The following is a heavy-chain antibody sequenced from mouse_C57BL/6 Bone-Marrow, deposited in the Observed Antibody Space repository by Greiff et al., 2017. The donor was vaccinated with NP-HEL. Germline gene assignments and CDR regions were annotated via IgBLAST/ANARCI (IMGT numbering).Heavy chain of an antibody. V-gene: IGHV14-3*01. J-gene: IGHJ3*01. D-gene: IGHD1-1*01. Sequence: EVQLQQSVAELVRPGASVKLSCTASGFNIKNTYMHWVKQRPEQGLEWIGRIDPANGNTKYAPKFQGKATITADTSSNTAYLQLSSLTSEDTAIYYCAGDYYGSSYGGAWFAYWGQGTLVTVSA. CDR1: GFNIKNTY. CDR3: AGDYYGSSYGGAWFAY. CDR2: IDPANGNT.